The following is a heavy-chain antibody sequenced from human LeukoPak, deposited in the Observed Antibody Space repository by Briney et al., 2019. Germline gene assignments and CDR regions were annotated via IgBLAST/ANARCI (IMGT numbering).Heavy chain of an antibody. Sequence: SETLSLTCTVSGDSLSSGYSYWSWIRQPPGEGLEWIGYIGYSGDSYSNPSLRGRVTISVDTSKNQFSLKLSSVTAADTAVYYCARVPMIRNYFDYWGQGTLVTVSS. J-gene: IGHJ4*02. CDR2: IGYSGDS. D-gene: IGHD3-22*01. CDR3: ARVPMIRNYFDY. CDR1: GDSLSSGYSY. V-gene: IGHV4-30-4*01.